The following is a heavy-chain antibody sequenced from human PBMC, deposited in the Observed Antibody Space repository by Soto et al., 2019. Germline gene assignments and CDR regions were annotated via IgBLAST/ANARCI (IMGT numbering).Heavy chain of an antibody. D-gene: IGHD1-26*01. V-gene: IGHV4-30-4*01. CDR2: IYYSGRT. CDR3: AGGPVSGHLSSGS. CDR1: GGSISTDYY. J-gene: IGHJ4*02. Sequence: QVQLQESGPGLVKPSQTLSLTCTVSGGSISTDYYWSWVRQSPGKGLERIGYIYYSGRTYYTPSPKGRLXXSXDXXTNRFHPHLSSGTAAHTAVYYCAGGPVSGHLSSGSGGQGTLVTVSS.